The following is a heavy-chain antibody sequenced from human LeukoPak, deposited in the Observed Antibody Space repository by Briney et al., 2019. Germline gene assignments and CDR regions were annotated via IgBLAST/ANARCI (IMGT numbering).Heavy chain of an antibody. CDR1: GFTFSDFW. Sequence: GGSLRLSCAASGFTFSDFWMSWVRQAPGKGLECVASTNEAGGDKYYVDSVKGRFTISRDNSKNSLSLQMNSLKTEDTAVYYCTTAREGNFDFWGQGTLVTVSS. V-gene: IGHV3-7*03. CDR3: TTAREGNFDF. CDR2: TNEAGGDK. J-gene: IGHJ4*02. D-gene: IGHD1-26*01.